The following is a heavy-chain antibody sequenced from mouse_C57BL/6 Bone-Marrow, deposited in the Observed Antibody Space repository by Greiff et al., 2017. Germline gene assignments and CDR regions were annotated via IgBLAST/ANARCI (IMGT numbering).Heavy chain of an antibody. CDR2: IYPRSGNT. CDR3: ARKDYSYWYFDV. J-gene: IGHJ1*03. CDR1: GYTFTSYG. D-gene: IGHD2-12*01. Sequence: QVQLQQSGAELARPGASVKLSCKASGYTFTSYGISWVKQRTGQGLEWIGEIYPRSGNTYYNEKFKGKATLTADKSSSTAYMELRSLTSEDSAVYFCARKDYSYWYFDVWGTGTTVTVSS. V-gene: IGHV1-81*01.